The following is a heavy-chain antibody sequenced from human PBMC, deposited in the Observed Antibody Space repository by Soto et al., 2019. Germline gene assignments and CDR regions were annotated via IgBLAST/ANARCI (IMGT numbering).Heavy chain of an antibody. J-gene: IGHJ5*02. CDR2: INHSGST. CDR1: GGVFIGDY. D-gene: IGHD6-19*01. V-gene: IGHV4-34*01. Sequence: SGTVCLTGAVYGGVFIGDYWSWIRQPPGKGLEWIGEINHSGSTNYNPSLKSRVTISVDTSKNQFSLKLSSVTAADMAVYYCARARGGIAVAEKNWFDPWGQGTLVTVSS. CDR3: ARARGGIAVAEKNWFDP.